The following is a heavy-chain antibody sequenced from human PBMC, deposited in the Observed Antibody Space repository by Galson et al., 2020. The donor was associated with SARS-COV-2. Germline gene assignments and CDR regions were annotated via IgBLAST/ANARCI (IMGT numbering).Heavy chain of an antibody. Sequence: GESLKISCRASGYKFNSYGITWLRQAPGQGLEWMGYISTITGNKNFAQNLQGRVTLSTDTSTSTAFMELRGLRPGDTAVYYCARGGGFGELYFDSWGQGTLVTVSS. V-gene: IGHV1-18*01. D-gene: IGHD3-10*01. J-gene: IGHJ4*02. CDR1: GYKFNSYG. CDR2: ISTITGNK. CDR3: ARGGGFGELYFDS.